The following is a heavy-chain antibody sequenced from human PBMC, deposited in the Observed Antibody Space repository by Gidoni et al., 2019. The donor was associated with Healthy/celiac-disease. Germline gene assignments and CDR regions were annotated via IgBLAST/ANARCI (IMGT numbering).Heavy chain of an antibody. Sequence: QVQLQESGPGLVKPSETLSPTCPVPGGPISSYYWSWIRQHPGKGLAWIGYIYYSRSTNYNPSLKSRVTISVDTSKNQFSLKLSSVTAADTAVYYCAREIAAAANWFDPWGQGTLVTVSS. CDR2: IYYSRST. CDR3: AREIAAAANWFDP. J-gene: IGHJ5*02. D-gene: IGHD6-13*01. CDR1: GGPISSYY. V-gene: IGHV4-59*01.